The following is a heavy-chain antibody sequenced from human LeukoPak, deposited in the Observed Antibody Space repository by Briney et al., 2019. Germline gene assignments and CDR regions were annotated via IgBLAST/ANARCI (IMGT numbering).Heavy chain of an antibody. CDR2: IYYSGST. D-gene: IGHD6-19*01. Sequence: SETLSLTCTVFGVSISSGDYYWSWIRQPPGKGLEWIGYIYYSGSTYYNPSLKSRITISVDTSKNQFSLKLSSVTAADTAVYYCARRLSSGWPNWGQGTLVTVSS. V-gene: IGHV4-30-4*01. J-gene: IGHJ4*02. CDR3: ARRLSSGWPN. CDR1: GVSISSGDYY.